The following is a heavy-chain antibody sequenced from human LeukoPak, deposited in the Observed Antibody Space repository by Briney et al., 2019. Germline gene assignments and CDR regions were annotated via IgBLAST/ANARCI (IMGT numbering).Heavy chain of an antibody. Sequence: PSETLSLTCTVSGGSISSYYWSWIRQPPGKGLEWIGYIYYSGSTNYNPSLKSRVTISVDTSKNQFSLKLSSVTAADTAVYYCARGASGRGGYFDYWGQGTLVTVSS. CDR2: IYYSGST. V-gene: IGHV4-59*08. J-gene: IGHJ4*02. D-gene: IGHD5-12*01. CDR3: ARGASGRGGYFDY. CDR1: GGSISSYY.